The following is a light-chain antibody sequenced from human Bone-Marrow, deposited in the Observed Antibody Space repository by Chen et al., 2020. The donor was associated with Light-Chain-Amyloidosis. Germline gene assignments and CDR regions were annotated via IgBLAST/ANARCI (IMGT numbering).Light chain of an antibody. V-gene: IGKV3-20*01. CDR1: QSVSSSY. CDR3: QQYGSSPRFT. Sequence: EIVLTQSPGTLSLSPGERATLSCRASQSVSSSYLAWYQQKPGQAPRLLIYAASSRATGIPDRFSGSESGTDFTLTISRLEPEDFAVYYCQQYGSSPRFTFGPGTKVDIK. CDR2: AAS. J-gene: IGKJ3*01.